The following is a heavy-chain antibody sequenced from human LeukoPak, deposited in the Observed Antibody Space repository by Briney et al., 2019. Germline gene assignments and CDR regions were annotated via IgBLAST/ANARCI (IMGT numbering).Heavy chain of an antibody. Sequence: SETLSLTCTVSGVSISSYYWSWIRQPPGKGLEWIGYIYYSGSTNYNPSLKSRVTISVDTSKNQFSLKLSSVTAADTAVYYCARSGTNDFWSGSNWFDPWGQGTLVTVSS. CDR3: ARSGTNDFWSGSNWFDP. J-gene: IGHJ5*02. V-gene: IGHV4-59*01. CDR2: IYYSGST. CDR1: GVSISSYY. D-gene: IGHD3-3*01.